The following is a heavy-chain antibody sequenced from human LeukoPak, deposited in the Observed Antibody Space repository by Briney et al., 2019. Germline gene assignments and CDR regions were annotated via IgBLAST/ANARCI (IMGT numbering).Heavy chain of an antibody. V-gene: IGHV3-48*03. D-gene: IGHD5-18*01. Sequence: PGGSLRLSCAASGFTFSSYEMNWVRQAPGKGLEWVSYISSSGSTIYYADSVKGRFTISRDNAKNSLYLQMNSLRAEDTAVCYCARDLGGVRGYSYAMDYWGQGTLVTVSS. CDR1: GFTFSSYE. J-gene: IGHJ4*02. CDR3: ARDLGGVRGYSYAMDY. CDR2: ISSSGSTI.